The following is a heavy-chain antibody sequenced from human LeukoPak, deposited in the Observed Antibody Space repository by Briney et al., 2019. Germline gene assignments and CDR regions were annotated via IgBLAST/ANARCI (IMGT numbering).Heavy chain of an antibody. CDR1: GGTFSSYA. J-gene: IGHJ3*02. V-gene: IGHV1-69*01. CDR3: ARVSITSYYDSSGYSPADAFDI. Sequence: SVKVSCKASGGTFSSYAISWVRQAPGQGLEWMGGIIPIFGTANYAQKFQGRVTITADESTSTAYMELSSLRSEDTAVYYCARVSITSYYDSSGYSPADAFDIWGQGTMVTVSS. D-gene: IGHD3-22*01. CDR2: IIPIFGTA.